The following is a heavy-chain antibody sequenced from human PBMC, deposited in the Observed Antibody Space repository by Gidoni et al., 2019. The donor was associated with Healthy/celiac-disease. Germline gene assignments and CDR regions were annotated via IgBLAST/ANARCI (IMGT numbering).Heavy chain of an antibody. V-gene: IGHV3-23*01. CDR1: GFPFSRYA. CDR2: ISGSGGST. Sequence: EVQLLESGGGLVQPGGSLRLSCAASGFPFSRYAMSWVRQAPGKGLEWVSAISGSGGSTYYADSVKGRFTISRDNSKNTLYLQMNSLRAEDTAVYYCAKAIRVTKDYYYYGMDVWGQGTTVTVSS. D-gene: IGHD2-8*01. CDR3: AKAIRVTKDYYYYGMDV. J-gene: IGHJ6*02.